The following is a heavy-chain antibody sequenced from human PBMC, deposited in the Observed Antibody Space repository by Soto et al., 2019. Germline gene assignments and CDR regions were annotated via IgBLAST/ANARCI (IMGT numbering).Heavy chain of an antibody. J-gene: IGHJ4*02. V-gene: IGHV3-30*09. CDR1: GFTFSSYA. CDR2: ISYDGSNK. Sequence: QVQLVESGGGVVQPGRSLRLSCAASGFTFSSYAMHWVRQAPGKGLEWVAVISYDGSNKYYADSVKGRFAISRDNSKNRLYLQMTRMRAGDTAGYYGAREYSPSYYFAYWGQGSLVTVSS. D-gene: IGHD6-6*01. CDR3: AREYSPSYYFAY.